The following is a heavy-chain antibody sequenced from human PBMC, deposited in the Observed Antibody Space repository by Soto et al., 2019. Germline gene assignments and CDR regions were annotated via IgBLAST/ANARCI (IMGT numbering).Heavy chain of an antibody. CDR2: ISSSSSYI. J-gene: IGHJ5*02. Sequence: PGGSLRLSCATSGFTFSSYSMNWVRQAPGKGLEWVSSISSSSSYIYYADSVKGRFTISRDNAKNSLYLQMNSLRAEDTAVYYCARDRIRHTIFGVVYGLPPVKYNWFDPWGQGTLVTVSS. D-gene: IGHD3-3*01. V-gene: IGHV3-21*01. CDR1: GFTFSSYS. CDR3: ARDRIRHTIFGVVYGLPPVKYNWFDP.